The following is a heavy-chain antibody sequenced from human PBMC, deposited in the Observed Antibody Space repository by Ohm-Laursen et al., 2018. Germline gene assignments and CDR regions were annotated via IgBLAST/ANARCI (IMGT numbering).Heavy chain of an antibody. D-gene: IGHD3-16*01. CDR3: ARDPVRGLTDY. J-gene: IGHJ4*02. CDR2: ISASTTTI. V-gene: IGHV3-11*04. Sequence: SLRLSCAASGFTFSDFYMSWVRQAPGKGLEWVSYISASTTTIYYADSVKGRFTISRDNSKNSLFLQMDSLRAEDTAVYHCARDPVRGLTDYWGQGTLVTVSS. CDR1: GFTFSDFY.